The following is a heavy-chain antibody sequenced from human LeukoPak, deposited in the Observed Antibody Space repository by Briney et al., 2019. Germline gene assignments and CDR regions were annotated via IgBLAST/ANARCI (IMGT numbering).Heavy chain of an antibody. J-gene: IGHJ4*02. Sequence: PGGSLRLSCAASGFTFSTYEMNWVRQAPGKGLEWVSYISSTGSNIYYADSVKGRFTISRDNGKNSLFLQMNSLRAEDTAVYYCARDLDSLDYWGQGTLVTVSS. D-gene: IGHD2-2*03. CDR1: GFTFSTYE. CDR2: ISSTGSNI. V-gene: IGHV3-48*03. CDR3: ARDLDSLDY.